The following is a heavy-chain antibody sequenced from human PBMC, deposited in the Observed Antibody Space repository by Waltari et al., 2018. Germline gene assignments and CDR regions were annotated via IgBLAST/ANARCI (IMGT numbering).Heavy chain of an antibody. J-gene: IGHJ4*02. V-gene: IGHV3-23*04. CDR2: INDAGTP. D-gene: IGHD2-21*01. Sequence: EVQLVQSGAEVKKPGESLKISCAASGFTFSSYAMGWVRQAPGKRLEWVSVINDAGTPYYADSVKGRFTISRDNSKNTLYLQMNSLRPEDTAVYFCTKDRVVATVARSYDYWGQGTLVTVSS. CDR3: TKDRVVATVARSYDY. CDR1: GFTFSSYA.